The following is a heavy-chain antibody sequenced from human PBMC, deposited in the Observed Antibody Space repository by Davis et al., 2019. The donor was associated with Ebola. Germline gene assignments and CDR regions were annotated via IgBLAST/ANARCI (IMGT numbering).Heavy chain of an antibody. CDR3: ATSNSGSYFPDY. CDR1: GGSISSGDYY. J-gene: IGHJ4*02. D-gene: IGHD1-26*01. Sequence: PSETLSLTCTVSGGSISSGDYYWSWIRQPPGKGLEWIGYIYYSGSTYYNPSLKSRVTISVDTSKNQFSLKLSSVTAADTAVYYCATSNSGSYFPDYWGQGTLVTVSS. CDR2: IYYSGST. V-gene: IGHV4-30-4*02.